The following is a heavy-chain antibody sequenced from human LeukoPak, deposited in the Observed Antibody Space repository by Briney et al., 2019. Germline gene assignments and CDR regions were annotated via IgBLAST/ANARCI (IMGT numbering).Heavy chain of an antibody. V-gene: IGHV1-2*02. D-gene: IGHD2-2*01. Sequence: SVKVSCKAYGYTVKDCDMKWVRQRPGQGFEWMGWINPNDGDTNYAQKFQGRVTMTRDTSISTAHMEVSRLRSDDTAVYYCARANFLYCSSSTCLFDYWGQGTLVTVSS. CDR2: INPNDGDT. CDR1: GYTVKDCD. J-gene: IGHJ4*02. CDR3: ARANFLYCSSSTCLFDY.